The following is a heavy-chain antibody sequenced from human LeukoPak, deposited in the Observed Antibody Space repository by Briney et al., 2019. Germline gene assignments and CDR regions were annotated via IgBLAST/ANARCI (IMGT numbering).Heavy chain of an antibody. Sequence: SETLSLTCAVYGGSYSDYFWGWIRQPPGKGLEWIGEINHSGGTYYNPSLKSRVTISVDTSKNQFSLNLSSVTAADTAVYYCARDVVVVPAAIHYSMDVWGQGTTVTVSS. CDR1: GGSYSDYF. CDR2: INHSGGT. V-gene: IGHV4-34*01. D-gene: IGHD2-2*01. J-gene: IGHJ6*02. CDR3: ARDVVVVPAAIHYSMDV.